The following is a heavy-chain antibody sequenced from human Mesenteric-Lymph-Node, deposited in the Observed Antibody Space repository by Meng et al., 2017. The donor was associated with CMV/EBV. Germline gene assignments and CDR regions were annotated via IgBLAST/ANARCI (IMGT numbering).Heavy chain of an antibody. D-gene: IGHD6-6*01. J-gene: IGHJ5*02. CDR3: AKGYSSSS. CDR1: GFTFSSYA. Sequence: GESLKISCAASGFTFSSYAMHWVRQAPGKGLEWVAVISYDGSNKYYADSVKGRFTISRDNSKNTLYLQMNSLRAEDTAVYYCAKGYSSSSWGQGTLVTVSS. CDR2: ISYDGSNK. V-gene: IGHV3-30-3*01.